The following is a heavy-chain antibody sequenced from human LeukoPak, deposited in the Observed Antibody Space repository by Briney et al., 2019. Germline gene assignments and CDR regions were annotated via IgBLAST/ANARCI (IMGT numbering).Heavy chain of an antibody. Sequence: GGSLRLSCAASGFTLSRYWMSWVRQAPGKGLEWVANIKQDGSEKYYVDSVKGRFTISRDNAKNSLYLQMNSLGAEDTAVYYCARVVATVTPVWGQGTLVTVSS. V-gene: IGHV3-7*04. CDR3: ARVVATVTPV. D-gene: IGHD4-17*01. J-gene: IGHJ4*02. CDR2: IKQDGSEK. CDR1: GFTLSRYW.